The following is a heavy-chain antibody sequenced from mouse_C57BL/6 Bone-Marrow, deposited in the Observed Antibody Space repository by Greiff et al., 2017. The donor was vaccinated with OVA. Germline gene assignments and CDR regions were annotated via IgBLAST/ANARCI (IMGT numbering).Heavy chain of an antibody. CDR2: ISSGSSTI. D-gene: IGHD4-1*01. V-gene: IGHV5-17*01. Sequence: DVMLVESGGGLVKPGGSLKLSCAASGFTFSDYGMQWGGKAGGWGLEWVAEISSGSSTIYYADTVKGRFTISRDNAKNTLFLQMTSLRSEDTAMYYCVNWAWFAYWGQGTLVTVSA. J-gene: IGHJ3*01. CDR3: VNWAWFAY. CDR1: GFTFSDYG.